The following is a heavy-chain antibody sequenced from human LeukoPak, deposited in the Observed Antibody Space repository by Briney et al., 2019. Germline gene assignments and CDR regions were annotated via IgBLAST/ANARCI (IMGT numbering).Heavy chain of an antibody. CDR1: GFTFTTYS. J-gene: IGHJ3*02. CDR3: AREFGCVYYYDSSGYLGDAFDI. CDR2: ISSGSSAI. Sequence: GGSLRLSCEASGFTFTTYSMTWVRQAPGKGLEWVSIISSGSSAIFSADALKGRFTISRDGAKNSLYLQMNSLRAEDTAVYYCAREFGCVYYYDSSGYLGDAFDIWGQGTMVTVSS. D-gene: IGHD3-22*01. V-gene: IGHV3-21*01.